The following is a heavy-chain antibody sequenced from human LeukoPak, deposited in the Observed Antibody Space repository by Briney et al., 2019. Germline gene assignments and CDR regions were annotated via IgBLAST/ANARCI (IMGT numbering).Heavy chain of an antibody. CDR3: AKGNYDILTGYPYYFDY. J-gene: IGHJ4*02. V-gene: IGHV3-23*01. Sequence: PGGSLRLSCAASGFTFSSYGMSWVGQAPGKGLEWVSAISGSGTSTSYADSVKGRFTISRDNSKNTLYLRMNSLRAEDTAVYYCAKGNYDILTGYPYYFDYWGQGTLVTVSS. D-gene: IGHD3-9*01. CDR1: GFTFSSYG. CDR2: ISGSGTST.